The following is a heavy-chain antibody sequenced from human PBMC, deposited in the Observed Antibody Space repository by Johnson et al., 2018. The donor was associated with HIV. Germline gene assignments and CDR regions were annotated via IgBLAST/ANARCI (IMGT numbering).Heavy chain of an antibody. J-gene: IGHJ3*02. CDR1: GFTFSDYY. V-gene: IGHV3-11*04. CDR2: ISSSGSTI. CDR3: ARDHTRIQLWLRGAFDI. D-gene: IGHD5-18*01. Sequence: QVQLVESGGGLVQPGGSLRLSCVASGFTFSDYYMSWIRQAPGKGLEWVSYISSSGSTIYYADSVKGRFTISRDNAQNSLYLQMNSLRAEYTAVYYCARDHTRIQLWLRGAFDIWGQGTMVTVSS.